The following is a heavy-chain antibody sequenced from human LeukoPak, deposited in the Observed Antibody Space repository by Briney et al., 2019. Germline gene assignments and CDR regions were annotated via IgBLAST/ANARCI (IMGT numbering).Heavy chain of an antibody. CDR2: IYATGSN. V-gene: IGHV4-61*02. J-gene: IGHJ3*02. D-gene: IGHD6-19*01. CDR1: GDSFSSVSYY. Sequence: SETLSLTCTVSGDSFSSVSYYWSWIRQPAGKGLEWIGRIYATGSNNYNPSLKSRVTMSVDTSKNQFSLKLSSVTAADTAVYYCAREVAGGFDAFDIWGQGTMVTVSS. CDR3: AREVAGGFDAFDI.